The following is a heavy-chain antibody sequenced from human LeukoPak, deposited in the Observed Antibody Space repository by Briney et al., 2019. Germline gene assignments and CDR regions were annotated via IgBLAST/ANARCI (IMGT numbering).Heavy chain of an antibody. Sequence: GRSLRLSCVASGFTFSSYGMHWVRQAPGKGLEWVAVIWYDGSNNNYADDVKGRFTISRDYSKNTLYLQMNSLRAEDTAVYYCARIYGSGSSKSDNFDYWGQGTLVTVSS. CDR2: IWYDGSNN. CDR3: ARIYGSGSSKSDNFDY. CDR1: GFTFSSYG. J-gene: IGHJ4*02. D-gene: IGHD3-10*01. V-gene: IGHV3-33*01.